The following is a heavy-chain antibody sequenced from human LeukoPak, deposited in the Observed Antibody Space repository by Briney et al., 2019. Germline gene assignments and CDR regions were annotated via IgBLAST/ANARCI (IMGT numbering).Heavy chain of an antibody. D-gene: IGHD6-19*01. CDR2: ISYDGSNK. Sequence: GGSLRLSCAASGFTFSSYGMHWVRQAPGKGLEWVAVISYDGSNKYYADSVKGRFTISRDNSKNTLYLQMNSLRAEDTAVYYCARDISSGWYGWFDPWGQGTPVTVSS. J-gene: IGHJ5*02. CDR1: GFTFSSYG. V-gene: IGHV3-30*03. CDR3: ARDISSGWYGWFDP.